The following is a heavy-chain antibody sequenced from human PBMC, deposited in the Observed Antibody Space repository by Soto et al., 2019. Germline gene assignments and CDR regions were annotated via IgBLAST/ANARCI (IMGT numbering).Heavy chain of an antibody. D-gene: IGHD5-12*01. CDR3: TTDIRDIVATMAGFDY. J-gene: IGHJ4*02. CDR1: GFTFSNAW. Sequence: GGSLRLSCAASGFTFSNAWMSWVRQAPGKGLEWVGRIKSKTDGGTTDYAAPVKGRFTISRDDSKNTLYLQMNSLKTEDTAVYYCTTDIRDIVATMAGFDYWGQGTLVTVSS. V-gene: IGHV3-15*01. CDR2: IKSKTDGGTT.